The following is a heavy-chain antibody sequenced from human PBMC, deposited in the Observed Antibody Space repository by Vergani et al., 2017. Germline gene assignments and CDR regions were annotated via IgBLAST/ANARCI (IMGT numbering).Heavy chain of an antibody. J-gene: IGHJ5*02. CDR2: INPSGGST. Sequence: QVQLVQSGAEVTKPGASVKVSCQASGYTFTSYYIHWVRQAPGQGLEWMGIINPSGGSTNYAQKFQDRVTMTRDTSTSTVFMELSSLRSEDTAVYYCARGCGSTSCYKRGEDWFDPWGQGTLVTVSS. CDR1: GYTFTSYY. V-gene: IGHV1-46*01. CDR3: ARGCGSTSCYKRGEDWFDP. D-gene: IGHD2-2*02.